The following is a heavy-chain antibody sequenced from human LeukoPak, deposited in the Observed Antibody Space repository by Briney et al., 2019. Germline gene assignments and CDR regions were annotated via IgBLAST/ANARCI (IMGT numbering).Heavy chain of an antibody. V-gene: IGHV4-59*01. CDR2: IYYSGST. Sequence: SETLSLTCTVSGGSIISYYWSWIRQPPGKGLEWIGYIYYSGSTNYDPSLKSRVTISVDTSKNQFSLKLSSVTAADTAVYYCARAIVGASSYYFDYWGQGTLVTVSS. CDR1: GGSIISYY. CDR3: ARAIVGASSYYFDY. D-gene: IGHD1-26*01. J-gene: IGHJ4*02.